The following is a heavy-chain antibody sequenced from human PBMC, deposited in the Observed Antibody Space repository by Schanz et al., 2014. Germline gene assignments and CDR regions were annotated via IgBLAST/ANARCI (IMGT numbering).Heavy chain of an antibody. Sequence: QLQLQESGSGLVKPSQTLSLTCAVSGGSISRGFYSWNWIRQPPGRGLEWIGCIYYSGSTYYNPSPKPRVPISIDRSKDQFSLSLTSVTAADTAVYYCAREDRYYHGLDVWGQGTTVTVS. CDR2: IYYSGST. CDR3: AREDRYYHGLDV. V-gene: IGHV4-30-2*01. CDR1: GGSISRGFYS. J-gene: IGHJ6*02.